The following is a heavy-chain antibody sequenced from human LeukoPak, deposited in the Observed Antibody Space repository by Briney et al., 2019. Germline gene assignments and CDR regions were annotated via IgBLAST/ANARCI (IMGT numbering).Heavy chain of an antibody. CDR2: ISYDGSNK. Sequence: GRSLTLSWAASGFTFRSYGMHWVRQAPGKGLEWVAVISYDGSNKYYADSVKGRFTISRDNSKNTLYLQMNSLRAEDTAVYYCAKDSLDLTLDYWGQGTLVTVSS. V-gene: IGHV3-30*18. CDR3: AKDSLDLTLDY. CDR1: GFTFRSYG. J-gene: IGHJ4*02.